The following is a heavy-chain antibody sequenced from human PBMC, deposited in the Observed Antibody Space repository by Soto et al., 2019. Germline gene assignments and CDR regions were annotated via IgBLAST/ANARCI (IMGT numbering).Heavy chain of an antibody. CDR3: ARGRGGTYDAFDI. Sequence: SETLSLTCSVSGGSIRSYFWSWIRQSPGQGLEWIGYIFYSGTTNYSPSLKSRVTMSLATAKHQFSLNPTPVTAAHTPVYYCARGRGGTYDAFDIWGQGTMVT. J-gene: IGHJ3*02. D-gene: IGHD1-26*01. CDR1: GGSIRSYF. CDR2: IFYSGTT. V-gene: IGHV4-59*01.